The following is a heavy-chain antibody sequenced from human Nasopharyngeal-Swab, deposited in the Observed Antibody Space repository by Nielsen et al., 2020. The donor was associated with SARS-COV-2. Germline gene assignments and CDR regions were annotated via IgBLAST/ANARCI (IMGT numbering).Heavy chain of an antibody. CDR2: INHSGGT. J-gene: IGHJ4*02. Sequence: SETLSLTCAVYGGSFSGYYWSWIRQPPGKGLEWIGEINHSGGTNYNPSLKSRVTISVATSKNQFSLKLSSVPAADTAVYYCARVGARDYVWGSYRPNPGGYWGQGTLVTVSS. CDR1: GGSFSGYY. D-gene: IGHD3-16*02. CDR3: ARVGARDYVWGSYRPNPGGY. V-gene: IGHV4-34*01.